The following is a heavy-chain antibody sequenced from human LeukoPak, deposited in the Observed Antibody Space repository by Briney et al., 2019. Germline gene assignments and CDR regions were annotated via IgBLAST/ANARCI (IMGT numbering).Heavy chain of an antibody. J-gene: IGHJ4*02. V-gene: IGHV4-34*01. CDR3: ARGRGGTAEGHYFDY. Sequence: SETLSLTRAVFGGSFGGYYWSWIRQPPGKGLEWIGEINHSGMTKYNPSLKSRVSISVDTSKNQFSLRVSSVTATDTAVYYCARGRGGTAEGHYFDYWGRGTLVTVSS. CDR2: INHSGMT. CDR1: GGSFGGYY. D-gene: IGHD7-27*01.